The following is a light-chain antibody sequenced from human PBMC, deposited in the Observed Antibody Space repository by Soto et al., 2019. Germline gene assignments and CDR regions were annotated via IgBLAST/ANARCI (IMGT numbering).Light chain of an antibody. Sequence: EIVMTQSPATLSVSPGERATLSCRASQSVSTNLAWYQQKPGQAPRLLIYGASIRATGIPGRFSGSGSGTEFTLTISSLQSEDLAVYYCQQYDNWYTCGQGTKLDIK. CDR3: QQYDNWYT. CDR2: GAS. CDR1: QSVSTN. V-gene: IGKV3-15*01. J-gene: IGKJ2*01.